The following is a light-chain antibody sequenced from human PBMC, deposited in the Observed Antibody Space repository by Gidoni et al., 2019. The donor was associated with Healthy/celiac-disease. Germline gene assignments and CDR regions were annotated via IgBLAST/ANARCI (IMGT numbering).Light chain of an antibody. CDR3: QQSYSTPMVT. CDR1: QSISSY. J-gene: IGKJ3*01. V-gene: IGKV1-39*01. Sequence: DIQMTQSPSSLSASVGDRVTITCRASQSISSYLNWYQQKPGKAPKPLIYAASRLQSGVPSRFSGSGSGTDFTLTISSLQPEDFATYYCQQSYSTPMVTFGPGTKVDIK. CDR2: AAS.